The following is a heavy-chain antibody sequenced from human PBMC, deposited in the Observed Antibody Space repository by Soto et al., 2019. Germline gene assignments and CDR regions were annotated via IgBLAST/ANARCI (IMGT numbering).Heavy chain of an antibody. CDR2: ISSSSSYI. V-gene: IGHV3-21*01. CDR1: GFTFSSYS. D-gene: IGHD3-10*01. CDR3: AREGLCFGELLTY. Sequence: EVQLVESGGGLVKPGGSLRLSCAASGFTFSSYSMNWVRQAPGKGLEWVSSISSSSSYIYYADSVKGRFIISRDNGKNSLYLQMNSLRAEDTAVYYCAREGLCFGELLTYLGQGTLATVSS. J-gene: IGHJ4*02.